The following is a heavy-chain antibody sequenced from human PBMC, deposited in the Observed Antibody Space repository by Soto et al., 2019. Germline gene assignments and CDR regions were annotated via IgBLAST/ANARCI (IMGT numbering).Heavy chain of an antibody. J-gene: IGHJ3*02. CDR2: ISYDGSNK. CDR1: GFTFSIYG. Sequence: GESLRLSCAASGFTFSIYGMHWVRQAPGKGLEWVAVISYDGSNKYYADSVKGRFTISRDNSKNTLYLQMNSLRAEDTAVYYCAKDFWGGARVVAFDIWGQGTMVTV. CDR3: AKDFWGGARVVAFDI. V-gene: IGHV3-30*18. D-gene: IGHD3-3*01.